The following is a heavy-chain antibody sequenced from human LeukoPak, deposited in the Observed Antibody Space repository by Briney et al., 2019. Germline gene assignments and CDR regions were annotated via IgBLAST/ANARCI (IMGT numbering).Heavy chain of an antibody. Sequence: GKSLRLSCAASGFTFRSYGIHWVRQAPGKGLEWVAVMSYDGTNEYYADSLKGRFTISRDNSKNTLYLQMNSLRAEDTAVYYCAKPARTDAFDIWGQGTMVTVSS. V-gene: IGHV3-30*18. CDR3: AKPARTDAFDI. CDR2: MSYDGTNE. D-gene: IGHD1-14*01. J-gene: IGHJ3*02. CDR1: GFTFRSYG.